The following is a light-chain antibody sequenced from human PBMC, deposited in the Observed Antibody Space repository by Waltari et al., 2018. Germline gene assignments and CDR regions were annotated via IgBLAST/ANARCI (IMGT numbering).Light chain of an antibody. CDR3: QQYGSSLVT. V-gene: IGKV3-20*01. J-gene: IGKJ3*01. CDR1: QSGSSSY. CDR2: GAS. Sequence: EIVLTQSPGTLSLSPGERATLSCRASQSGSSSYLAWYQQKPGQAPRPLIYGASSMAAGIPDRFSGSGSGTDFTLTISRLEPEDFAVYYCQQYGSSLVTFGPGTKVDIK.